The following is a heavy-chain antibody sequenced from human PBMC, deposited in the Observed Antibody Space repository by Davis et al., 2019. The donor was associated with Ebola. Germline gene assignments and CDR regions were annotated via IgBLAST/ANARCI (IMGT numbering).Heavy chain of an antibody. D-gene: IGHD5-18*01. V-gene: IGHV6-1*01. J-gene: IGHJ6*04. Sequence: HPQTPSLTCSISGDSVSRQSVSWNWTRQSPSRGLEWLGRAYYASTWYNDYAPSVRSRITINPDTSKNQFSLQLNSVTPEDTALYYCARGWLRAGMDVWGEGTTVTVSS. CDR3: ARGWLRAGMDV. CDR1: GDSVSRQSVS. CDR2: AYYASTWYN.